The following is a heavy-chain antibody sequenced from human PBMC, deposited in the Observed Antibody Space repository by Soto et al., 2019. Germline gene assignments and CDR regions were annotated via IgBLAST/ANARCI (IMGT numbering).Heavy chain of an antibody. V-gene: IGHV3-21*01. Sequence: GGSLRLSCAASGFTFSSYSMNWVRQAPGKGLEWVSSISSSSSYIYYADSVKGRFTISRDNAKNSLYLQMNSLRAEDTAVYYCASLMVRGMSPFDYWGQGTLVTVSS. J-gene: IGHJ4*02. CDR1: GFTFSSYS. D-gene: IGHD3-10*01. CDR2: ISSSSSYI. CDR3: ASLMVRGMSPFDY.